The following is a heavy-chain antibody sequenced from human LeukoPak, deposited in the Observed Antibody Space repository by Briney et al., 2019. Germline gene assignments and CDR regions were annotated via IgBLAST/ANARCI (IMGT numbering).Heavy chain of an antibody. D-gene: IGHD5-12*01. CDR1: GYTLTELS. J-gene: IGHJ4*02. Sequence: ASVKVSCKVSGYTLTELSMHWVRQAPGKGLEWMGSFDPEDGETIYAQKFQGRVTMTEDTSTDTAYMELSSLRSEDTAVYYCATGGSVRASGYDSVPPLRYYFDYWGQGTLVTVSS. CDR2: FDPEDGET. CDR3: ATGGSVRASGYDSVPPLRYYFDY. V-gene: IGHV1-24*01.